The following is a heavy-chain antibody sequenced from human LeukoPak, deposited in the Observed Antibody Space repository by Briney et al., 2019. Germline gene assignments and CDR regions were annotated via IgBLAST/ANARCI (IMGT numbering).Heavy chain of an antibody. CDR3: ARETGSSGWYDGEHWFDP. V-gene: IGHV4-59*01. CDR1: GGSISSYY. Sequence: PSETLSLTCTVSGGSISSYYWSWLRQPPGKGLEWIGYIYYSGSTNYNPSLKSRVTISVDTSKNQFSLKLSSVTAADTAVYYCARETGSSGWYDGEHWFDPWGQGTLVTVSS. CDR2: IYYSGST. D-gene: IGHD6-19*01. J-gene: IGHJ5*02.